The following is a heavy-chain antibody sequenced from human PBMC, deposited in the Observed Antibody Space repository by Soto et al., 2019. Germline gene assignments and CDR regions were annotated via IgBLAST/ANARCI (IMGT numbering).Heavy chain of an antibody. CDR2: INHSGST. V-gene: IGHV4-34*01. CDR3: ARKVQQLDPFYFDY. D-gene: IGHD6-13*01. Sequence: PXETLSLTCSVYGWSFSGYYWSWIRQPPGKGLDWIGEINHSGSTNYNPSLKSRVTISVDTSKNHFSLKLSSVTAADTAVYYCARKVQQLDPFYFDYWGQGTLVTVSS. CDR1: GWSFSGYY. J-gene: IGHJ4*02.